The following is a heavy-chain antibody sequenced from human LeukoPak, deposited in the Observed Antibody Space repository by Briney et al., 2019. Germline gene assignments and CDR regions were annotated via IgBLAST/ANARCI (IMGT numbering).Heavy chain of an antibody. J-gene: IGHJ4*02. CDR1: GGTFSSYA. V-gene: IGHV1-69*05. D-gene: IGHD6-13*01. Sequence: SVKVSCKASGGTFSSYAISWVRQAPGQGLEWMGGIIPIFGTANYAQKFQGRVTMTRDMSTSTVYIDLISLRSEDTAVYYCARDAAAHGLFDYWGQGTLVTVSS. CDR3: ARDAAAHGLFDY. CDR2: IIPIFGTA.